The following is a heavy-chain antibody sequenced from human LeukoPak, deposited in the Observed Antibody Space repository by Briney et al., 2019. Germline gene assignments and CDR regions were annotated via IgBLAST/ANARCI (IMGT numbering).Heavy chain of an antibody. J-gene: IGHJ4*02. CDR2: VGRTNSPT. CDR1: GFTFSSYT. D-gene: IGHD3-16*01. V-gene: IGHV3-48*02. Sequence: GESLKISCAASGFTFSSYTMNWVRQAPGKGLEWVSYVGRTNSPTYYADSVKGRFTISRDNAKNSLYLQTNSLRDEDTAVYYCARDDHWAFDYWGQGTLVTVSS. CDR3: ARDDHWAFDY.